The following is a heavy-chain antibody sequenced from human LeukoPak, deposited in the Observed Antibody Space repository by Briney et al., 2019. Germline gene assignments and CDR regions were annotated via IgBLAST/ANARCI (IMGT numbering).Heavy chain of an antibody. CDR2: ISGSGGST. CDR1: GFTFSSYA. Sequence: GGSLRLSCAASGFTFSSYAMSWVRQAPGKGLEWVSAISGSGGSTYYADSVKGRFTISRDNSKNTLYLQMNSLRAEDTAVYYCAKGGINMIVVFWFYGAQEPLVTVPS. D-gene: IGHD3-22*01. V-gene: IGHV3-23*01. CDR3: AKGGINMIVVFWFY. J-gene: IGHJ4*02.